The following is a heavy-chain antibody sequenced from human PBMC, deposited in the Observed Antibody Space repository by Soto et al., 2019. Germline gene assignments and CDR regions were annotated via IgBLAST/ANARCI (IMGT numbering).Heavy chain of an antibody. CDR3: ARSIYSSVWVPYGLDV. V-gene: IGHV4-30-4*01. CDR1: GVSISSGDYY. D-gene: IGHD6-19*01. J-gene: IGHJ6*02. Sequence: PSETLSLTCTVSGVSISSGDYYWSWVRQPPGMGLEWIGEIYHSGTTHYNPSLKSRVIISVDKSKNQFSLNLNSVTDADTAVYYCARSIYSSVWVPYGLDVWGQGTTVTVSS. CDR2: IYHSGTT.